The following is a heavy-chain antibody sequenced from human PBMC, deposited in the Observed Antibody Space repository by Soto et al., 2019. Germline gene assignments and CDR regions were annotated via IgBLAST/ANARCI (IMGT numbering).Heavy chain of an antibody. CDR1: GFTFSSYW. V-gene: IGHV3-74*01. CDR3: ASKHSSRAFDY. D-gene: IGHD6-13*01. CDR2: INSDGSST. J-gene: IGHJ4*02. Sequence: EVQLVESGGGLVQPGGSLRLSCAASGFTFSSYWMHWVRQAPGKGLVWVSRINSDGSSTTYADSVKGRFTISRDNAKNTVYLQMNSLRAEDTAVYSCASKHSSRAFDYWGQGTLVTVSS.